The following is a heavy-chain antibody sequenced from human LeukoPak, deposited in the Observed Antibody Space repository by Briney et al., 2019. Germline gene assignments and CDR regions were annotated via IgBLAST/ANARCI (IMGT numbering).Heavy chain of an antibody. J-gene: IGHJ4*02. CDR1: GYIFTSYW. CDR3: ARHFYGSGSYSDY. V-gene: IGHV5-51*01. Sequence: GESLKISWKGSGYIFTSYWIGWVRQMPGKGLEWMWIIYPGDSDTRYSPSFEGQVTISADKSISTAYLQWSSLKASDTAMYYCARHFYGSGSYSDYWGQGTLVTVSS. D-gene: IGHD3-10*01. CDR2: IYPGDSDT.